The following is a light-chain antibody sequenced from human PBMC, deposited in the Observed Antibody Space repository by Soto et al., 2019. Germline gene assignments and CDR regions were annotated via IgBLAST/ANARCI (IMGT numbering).Light chain of an antibody. CDR1: SSNIGAGYD. Sequence: QSVLTQPPSVSGAPGQRVTISCTGSSSNIGAGYDVHWYQQLPGTAPKLLIYGNSNRPSGVPDRFSGSKSGTSASLAITGLQAEDEADYYGQSYDTTPYVFGTGTKVTVL. J-gene: IGLJ1*01. CDR3: QSYDTTPYV. CDR2: GNS. V-gene: IGLV1-40*01.